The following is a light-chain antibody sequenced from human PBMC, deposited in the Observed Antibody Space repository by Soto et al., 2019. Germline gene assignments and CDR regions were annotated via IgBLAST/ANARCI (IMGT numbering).Light chain of an antibody. Sequence: IVLAQSPGTLSVPLGETATLSCTASRSVDSSSLAWYQQKPGQAPRLLIYGTSSRATGIPDRFSGSGSGTDFTLTVSRLEPEDIAVYYCQEYDTLPAWTFGQGTKVDIK. V-gene: IGKV3-20*01. CDR3: QEYDTLPAWT. J-gene: IGKJ1*01. CDR1: RSVDSSS. CDR2: GTS.